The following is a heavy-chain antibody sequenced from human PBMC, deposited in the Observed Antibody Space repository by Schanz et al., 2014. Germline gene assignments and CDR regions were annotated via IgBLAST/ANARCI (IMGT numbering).Heavy chain of an antibody. CDR1: GYTFTSYS. CDR2: INVGNGNM. CDR3: ARGGYSSGWYDRDIAHFDY. Sequence: VQLVQSGAEVKRPGASVRVSCKASGYTFTSYSIHWVRQAPGQGLEWMGWINVGNGNMKYSQKFQGRVTITRDTSASTAYMELTSLRSEDTAVYYCARGGYSSGWYDRDIAHFDYWGQGTLVTVSS. J-gene: IGHJ4*02. D-gene: IGHD6-19*01. V-gene: IGHV1-3*01.